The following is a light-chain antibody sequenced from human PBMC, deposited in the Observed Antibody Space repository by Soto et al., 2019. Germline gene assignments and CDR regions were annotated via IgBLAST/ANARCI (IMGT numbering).Light chain of an antibody. CDR3: CSYAGSSVWV. CDR2: DVS. V-gene: IGLV2-11*01. CDR1: SSDVGGYKY. Sequence: QSVLTQPRSVSGSPGQSVIISCTGTSSDVGGYKYVSWYQQHPGKAPKLVIYDVSERPSGVPDRFSGSKSGNTASLTISGLQAEEQADYHCCSYAGSSVWVFGGGTQLTVL. J-gene: IGLJ3*02.